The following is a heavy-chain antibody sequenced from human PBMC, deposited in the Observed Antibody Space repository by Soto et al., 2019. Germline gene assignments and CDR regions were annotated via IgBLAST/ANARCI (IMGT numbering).Heavy chain of an antibody. J-gene: IGHJ4*02. CDR1: GGSISSSSYY. V-gene: IGHV4-39*01. CDR3: ARQTRMYSGSYSGGFDY. Sequence: SETLSLTCTVSGGSISSSSYYWGWIRQPPGKGLEWIGSIYYSGSTYYNPSLKSRVTISVDTSKNQFSLKLSSVTAADTAVYYCARQTRMYSGSYSGGFDYWGQGTLVTVSS. CDR2: IYYSGST. D-gene: IGHD1-26*01.